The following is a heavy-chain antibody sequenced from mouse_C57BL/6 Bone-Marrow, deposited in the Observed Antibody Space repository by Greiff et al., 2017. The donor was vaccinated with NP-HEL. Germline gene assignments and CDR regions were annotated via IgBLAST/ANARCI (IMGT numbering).Heavy chain of an antibody. V-gene: IGHV1-9*01. Sequence: VQLQQSGAELMKPGASVKLSCKATGYTFTGYWIEWVKQRPGHGLEWIGEILPGSGSTNSNEKFKGKATFTADTSSNTAYMQLSSLTTEYSAIYYCARVYYYCSSYVGYWGQGTTLTVSS. D-gene: IGHD1-1*01. J-gene: IGHJ2*01. CDR1: GYTFTGYW. CDR2: ILPGSGST. CDR3: ARVYYYCSSYVGY.